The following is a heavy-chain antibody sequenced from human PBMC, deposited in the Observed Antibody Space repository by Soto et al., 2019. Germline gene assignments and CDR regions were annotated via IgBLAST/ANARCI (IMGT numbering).Heavy chain of an antibody. CDR2: IYYSGST. J-gene: IGHJ6*03. D-gene: IGHD3-3*01. V-gene: IGHV4-59*01. CDR3: ARGIFRKINYYYYMDV. CDR1: GGSISSYY. Sequence: SETLSLTCTVSGGSISSYYWSWIRQPPGKGLEWIGYIYYSGSTNYNPSLKSRVTISVDTSKNQFSLKLSSVTAADTAVYYCARGIFRKINYYYYMDVWGKGTTVTVSS.